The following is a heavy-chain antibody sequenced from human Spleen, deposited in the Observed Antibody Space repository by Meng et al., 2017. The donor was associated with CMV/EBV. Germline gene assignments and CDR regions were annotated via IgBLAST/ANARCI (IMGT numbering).Heavy chain of an antibody. CDR2: IGTAGDT. J-gene: IGHJ4*02. Sequence: GESLKISCAASGFTFSSNDMHWVRQTTGKGLEWVSAIGTAGDTYYPGSVKGRFTISRENAKNSFYLQMNSLRAGDTAVYYCATIVGAGGDSFDYWGQGTLVTVSS. D-gene: IGHD1-26*01. V-gene: IGHV3-13*01. CDR1: GFTFSSND. CDR3: ATIVGAGGDSFDY.